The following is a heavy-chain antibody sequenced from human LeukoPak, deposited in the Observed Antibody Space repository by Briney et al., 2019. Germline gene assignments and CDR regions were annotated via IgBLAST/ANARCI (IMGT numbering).Heavy chain of an antibody. Sequence: GASVKVSCKASGYTFTGYYMHWVRQAPGQGLEWMGWINPNSGATNCAQKFQGRVTMTRDTSISTAYMELSRLRSDDTAVYYCARDLVGYCSSTSCYHNWFDPWGQGALVTVSS. V-gene: IGHV1-2*02. J-gene: IGHJ5*02. CDR1: GYTFTGYY. CDR3: ARDLVGYCSSTSCYHNWFDP. CDR2: INPNSGAT. D-gene: IGHD2-2*01.